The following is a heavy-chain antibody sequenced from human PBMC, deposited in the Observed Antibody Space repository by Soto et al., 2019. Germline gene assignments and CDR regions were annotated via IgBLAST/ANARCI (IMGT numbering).Heavy chain of an antibody. D-gene: IGHD2-15*01. J-gene: IGHJ5*02. Sequence: QVPLVQSGAEVKTPGASVKVSCRASGYSFRTHGISWVRQAPGQGLEWMGWISTYDDKTNFPQKFQGRITMTTDTSTGTAYMELRSLRSDDTAVYFCARDLGYCNSSGCFRNWFDPWGQGTLVTVSS. V-gene: IGHV1-18*01. CDR3: ARDLGYCNSSGCFRNWFDP. CDR1: GYSFRTHG. CDR2: ISTYDDKT.